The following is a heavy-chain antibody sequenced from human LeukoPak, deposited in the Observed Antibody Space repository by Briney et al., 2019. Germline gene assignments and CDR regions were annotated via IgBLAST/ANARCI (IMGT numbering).Heavy chain of an antibody. CDR2: IYTSGST. Sequence: SETLSLTCTVSGGAISIISYYWSWIRQPAGKGLEWIGRIYTSGSTNYNPSLKSRVTMSVDTSKNQFSLKLSSVTAADTAVYYCARDLGLGVVVPADWGQGTLVTVSS. V-gene: IGHV4-61*02. CDR1: GGAISIISYY. CDR3: ARDLGLGVVVPAD. J-gene: IGHJ4*02. D-gene: IGHD2-2*01.